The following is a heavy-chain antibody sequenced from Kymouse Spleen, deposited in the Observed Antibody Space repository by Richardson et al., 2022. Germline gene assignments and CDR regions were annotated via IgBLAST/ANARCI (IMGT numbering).Heavy chain of an antibody. V-gene: IGHV3-33*01. Sequence: QVQLVESGGGVVQPGRSLRLSCAASGFTFSSYGMHWVRQAPGKGLEWVAVIWYDGSNKYYADSVKGRFTISRDNSKNTLYLQMNSLRAEDTAVYYCARGRYSYGLDYWGQGTLVTVSS. CDR2: IWYDGSNK. CDR3: ARGRYSYGLDY. J-gene: IGHJ4*02. D-gene: IGHD5-18,IGHD5-18*01. CDR1: GFTFSSYG.